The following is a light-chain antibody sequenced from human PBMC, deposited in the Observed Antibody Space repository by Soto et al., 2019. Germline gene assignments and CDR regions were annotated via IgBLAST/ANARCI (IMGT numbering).Light chain of an antibody. J-gene: IGKJ1*01. CDR1: QSVSSN. Sequence: IVITQSPATLSVCAGERATLSCRASQSVSSNLAWYQQKPGQAPRLLIYGASTRATGIPARFSGSGSGTEFTLTISSLQSEDFAVYYCQQYNNWPRTLGQGTHVDIK. CDR3: QQYNNWPRT. V-gene: IGKV3-15*01. CDR2: GAS.